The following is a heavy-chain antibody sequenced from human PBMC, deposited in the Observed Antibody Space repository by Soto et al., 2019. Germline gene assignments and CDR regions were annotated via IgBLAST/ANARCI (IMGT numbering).Heavy chain of an antibody. CDR2: ISGSGGTT. CDR3: AKGFIVVVNAIRPDDNFGV. CDR1: GFTFNTFA. V-gene: IGHV3-23*01. Sequence: GGSLRLSCAASGFTFNTFAMNWVRQAPGKGLEWVASISGSGGTTYYADSVQGRFTISRDTSKNNLYLQMNSLSAEDTAVYYCAKGFIVVVNAIRPDDNFGVWGQGTKVSDSS. J-gene: IGHJ3*01. D-gene: IGHD2-21*01.